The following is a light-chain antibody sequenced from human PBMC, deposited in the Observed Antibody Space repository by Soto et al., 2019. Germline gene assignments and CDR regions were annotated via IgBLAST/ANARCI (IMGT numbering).Light chain of an antibody. V-gene: IGKV3-15*01. CDR3: QPHNNWPVVT. J-gene: IGKJ4*01. Sequence: EMVLTQSPATLSGSPGERVTLSCRASRSISRNLAWYQQKAGQAPRLLIYGASTRATGIPDRFSGRRSGTEFTLTINGLQSEDFATYYCQPHNNWPVVTFGGGTRVEIK. CDR2: GAS. CDR1: RSISRN.